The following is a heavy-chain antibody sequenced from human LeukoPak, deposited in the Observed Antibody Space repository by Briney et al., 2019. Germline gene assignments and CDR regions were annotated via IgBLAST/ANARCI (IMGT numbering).Heavy chain of an antibody. J-gene: IGHJ6*03. D-gene: IGHD1-14*01. CDR1: GFTFSTNL. V-gene: IGHV3-30*04. CDR2: ISYAGTNE. Sequence: GGSLGLSCAASGFTFSTNLIHWVRQAPGKGLEWVALISYAGTNEYYADSVEGRFTISRDNSKNTLYLQMSSLRAEDTAVYYCARGSENYYYMDVWGKGTTVTVSS. CDR3: ARGSENYYYMDV.